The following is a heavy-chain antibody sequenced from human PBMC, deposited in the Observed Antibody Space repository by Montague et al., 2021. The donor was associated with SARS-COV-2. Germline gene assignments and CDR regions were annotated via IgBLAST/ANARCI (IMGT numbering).Heavy chain of an antibody. CDR1: GGSISSYY. CDR2: IYYSGST. CDR3: ARLRRPIYCSGGSCYSYNWLDP. D-gene: IGHD2-15*01. V-gene: IGHV4-59*08. Sequence: SETLSLTCTVSGGSISSYYWSWIRQPPGKGLEWIGYIYYSGSTNXNPSLKSRVTISVDTSKNQFSLKLSSVTAADTAVYYCARLRRPIYCSGGSCYSYNWLDPGGQETLVTVSS. J-gene: IGHJ5*02.